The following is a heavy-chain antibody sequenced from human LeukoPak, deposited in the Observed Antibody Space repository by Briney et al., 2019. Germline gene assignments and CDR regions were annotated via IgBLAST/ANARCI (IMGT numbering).Heavy chain of an antibody. Sequence: PGGSLRLSCEASGFIFSTYTMSWVRQAPGKGLEWISCIKSSSSTIFYADSVKGRFTISRDNAKNTLYLQMNSLRAEDTAVYYCAKDGWSGSYPIDYWGQGTLVTVSS. J-gene: IGHJ4*02. CDR1: GFIFSTYT. V-gene: IGHV3-48*01. CDR2: IKSSSSTI. D-gene: IGHD3-10*02. CDR3: AKDGWSGSYPIDY.